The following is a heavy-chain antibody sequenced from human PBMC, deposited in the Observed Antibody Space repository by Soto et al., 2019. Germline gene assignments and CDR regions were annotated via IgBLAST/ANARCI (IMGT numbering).Heavy chain of an antibody. Sequence: EVQLLQSGGGSVQPGGSLRLSCEASGFTFSSCGMTWVRQAPGKGLEWVAGISGSGVDTKYADSVKGRFIIARDNSKNKMYLQMNNLRVEDMAVYFCAKGGAYCYGDCTRAHWGQGTLVTVSS. CDR1: GFTFSSCG. D-gene: IGHD2-21*02. CDR3: AKGGAYCYGDCTRAH. V-gene: IGHV3-23*01. J-gene: IGHJ4*02. CDR2: ISGSGVDT.